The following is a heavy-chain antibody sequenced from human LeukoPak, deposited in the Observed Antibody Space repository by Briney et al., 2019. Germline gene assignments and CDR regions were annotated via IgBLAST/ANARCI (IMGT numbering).Heavy chain of an antibody. Sequence: RASVKVSCKASGYTFTSYAMNWVRQAPGQGLEWMGWINTNTGNPTYAQGFTGRFVFSLDTSVSTAYLQISSLKAEDTAVYYCAREPVPAASFAPFYYYYMDVWGKGTTVTVSS. J-gene: IGHJ6*03. CDR2: INTNTGNP. D-gene: IGHD2-2*01. CDR3: AREPVPAASFAPFYYYYMDV. CDR1: GYTFTSYA. V-gene: IGHV7-4-1*02.